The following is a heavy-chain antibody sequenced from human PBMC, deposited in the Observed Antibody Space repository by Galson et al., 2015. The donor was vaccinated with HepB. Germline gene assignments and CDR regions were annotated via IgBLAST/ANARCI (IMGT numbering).Heavy chain of an antibody. CDR2: IIPIFGTA. CDR1: GGTFSSYA. J-gene: IGHJ4*02. V-gene: IGHV1-69*06. CDR3: ATLSSGSYYPEGSAPLEGGAFDY. Sequence: SVKVSCKASGGTFSSYAISWVRQAPGQGLEWMGGIIPIFGTANYAQKFQGRVTIIADKSTSTAYMELSSLRSEDTAVYYCATLSSGSYYPEGSAPLEGGAFDYGGQGTLVTVSS. D-gene: IGHD1-26*01.